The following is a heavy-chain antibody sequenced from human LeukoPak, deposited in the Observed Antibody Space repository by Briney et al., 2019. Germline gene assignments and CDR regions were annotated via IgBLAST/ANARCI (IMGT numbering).Heavy chain of an antibody. V-gene: IGHV4-34*01. Sequence: SETLSLTCAVYGGSFSGYYWSWIRQPPGKGLEWIGEINHSGSTNYNPSLKSRVTISVDTSKNQFSLKLSSVTAADTAVYYCARGRLRLGESWGQGTLVTVSS. D-gene: IGHD3-16*01. CDR2: INHSGST. CDR3: ARGRLRLGES. J-gene: IGHJ5*02. CDR1: GGSFSGYY.